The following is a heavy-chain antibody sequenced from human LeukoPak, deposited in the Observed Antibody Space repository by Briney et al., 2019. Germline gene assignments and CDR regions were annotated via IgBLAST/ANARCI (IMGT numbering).Heavy chain of an antibody. CDR3: ARDQEGFDY. V-gene: IGHV1-46*01. Sequence: ASVRVSCKASGDTFSSYVISWVRQAPGQGLEWMGMIYPRDGSTSYAQKFQGRVTVTRDTSTSTVHMELSGLRSEDTAVYYCARDQEGFDYWGQGTLVTVSS. J-gene: IGHJ4*02. CDR1: GDTFSSYV. CDR2: IYPRDGST.